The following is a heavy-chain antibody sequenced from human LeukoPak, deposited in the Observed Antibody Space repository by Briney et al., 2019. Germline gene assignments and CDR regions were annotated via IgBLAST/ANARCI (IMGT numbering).Heavy chain of an antibody. CDR3: ARGKRRYYDRTYYFDY. CDR2: INHSGST. V-gene: IGHV4-34*01. Sequence: SETLSLTCAVYGGSFSGYYWSWIRQPPGKGLEGIGEINHSGSTNYNPSLKSRVTISVDTSKNQFSLKLSSVTAADTAVYYCARGKRRYYDRTYYFDYWGQGTLVTVSS. CDR1: GGSFSGYY. J-gene: IGHJ4*02. D-gene: IGHD3-22*01.